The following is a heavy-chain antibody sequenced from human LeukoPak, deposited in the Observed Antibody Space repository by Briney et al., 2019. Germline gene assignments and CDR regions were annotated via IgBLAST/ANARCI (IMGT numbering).Heavy chain of an antibody. CDR2: ISSSSSYI. Sequence: GGSLRLSCAASGFTFSSYSMNWVRQAPGKGLEWVSSISSSSSYIYYADSVKGRFTISRDNAKNSLYLQMNSLRAEDTVVYYCARLGSGSAAGTDYWGQGTLVTVSS. D-gene: IGHD6-13*01. CDR3: ARLGSGSAAGTDY. V-gene: IGHV3-21*01. CDR1: GFTFSSYS. J-gene: IGHJ4*02.